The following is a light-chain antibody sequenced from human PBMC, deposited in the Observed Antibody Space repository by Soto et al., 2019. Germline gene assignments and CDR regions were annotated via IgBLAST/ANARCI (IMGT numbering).Light chain of an antibody. CDR2: TDN. V-gene: IGLV1-47*02. CDR3: AACDDSLRALV. J-gene: IGLJ1*01. CDR1: SSNIGGDY. Sequence: QSVLTQPPSASGTPGQRVTISCSGGSSNIGGDYVFWYQKLSGTAPKLLIYTDNQRPSGGPDRFSGSTYATSASLAISGLRSEDEADYYCAACDDSLRALVFGTGTKLTVL.